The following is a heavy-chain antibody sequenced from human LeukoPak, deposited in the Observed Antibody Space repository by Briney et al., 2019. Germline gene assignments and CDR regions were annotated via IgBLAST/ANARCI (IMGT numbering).Heavy chain of an antibody. J-gene: IGHJ3*02. V-gene: IGHV1-2*02. Sequence: GASVKVSCKASTFTFTGYYIHWVRQAPGQGLEWMGWIKPISVTTSYAQHFQGRVTMTRDTSFSTAYMELSRLTSDDAAIYYCTLTQYKEDPFDMWGQGTMLTVSS. D-gene: IGHD1-14*01. CDR2: IKPISVTT. CDR3: TLTQYKEDPFDM. CDR1: TFTFTGYY.